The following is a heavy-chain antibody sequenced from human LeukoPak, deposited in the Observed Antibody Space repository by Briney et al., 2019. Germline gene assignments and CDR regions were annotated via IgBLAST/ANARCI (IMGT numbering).Heavy chain of an antibody. Sequence: SETLSLTCTVSGGSISSHYWSWIRQPPGKGLEWIGYIYYSGSTNYNPSLKSRVTMSVDTSKNQFSLKLSSVTAADTAVYYCSRARGVVVPAAVHYYYYYMDIWGKGTTVTVSS. CDR2: IYYSGST. CDR3: SRARGVVVPAAVHYYYYYMDI. CDR1: GGSISSHY. J-gene: IGHJ6*03. V-gene: IGHV4-59*11. D-gene: IGHD2-2*01.